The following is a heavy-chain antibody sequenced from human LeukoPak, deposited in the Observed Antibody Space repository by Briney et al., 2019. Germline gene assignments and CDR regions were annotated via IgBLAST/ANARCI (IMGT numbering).Heavy chain of an antibody. CDR3: VGSLNIRYSSAKVLDY. CDR1: GFTFSSYE. CDR2: ISSSGSTI. D-gene: IGHD6-19*01. J-gene: IGHJ4*02. V-gene: IGHV3-48*03. Sequence: PGGSLRLSCAASGFTFSSYEMNWVRQAPGKGLEWVSYISSSGSTIYYADSVKGRFTISRDNAKNSLYLQMNSLRAEDTAVYYCVGSLNIRYSSAKVLDYWGQGTLVTVSS.